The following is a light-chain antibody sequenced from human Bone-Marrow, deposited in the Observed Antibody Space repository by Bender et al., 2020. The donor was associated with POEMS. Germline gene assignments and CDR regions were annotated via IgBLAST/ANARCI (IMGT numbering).Light chain of an antibody. J-gene: IGLJ3*02. CDR2: TNN. Sequence: QSVLTQAPSASGTPGQRVTISCSGSGSNIGSNTVTWYQQLPGTAPRLLIYTNNERPSGVPDRFSGSKSGTSASLAITGLQSDDEAIYFCVAWDASLNGWVFGGGTKLTVL. CDR3: VAWDASLNGWV. CDR1: GSNIGSNT. V-gene: IGLV1-44*01.